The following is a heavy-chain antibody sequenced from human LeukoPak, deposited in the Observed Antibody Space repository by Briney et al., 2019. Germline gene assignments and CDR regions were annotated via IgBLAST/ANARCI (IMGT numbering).Heavy chain of an antibody. CDR3: ASHPGIAAAGIQYFQH. J-gene: IGHJ1*01. V-gene: IGHV4-38-2*02. CDR1: GYSISSGYY. Sequence: SETLSLTCTVSGYSISSGYYWGWIRQPPGKGLEWIGSIYHSGSTYYNPSLKSRVTISVDTSKNQFSLKLSSVTAADTAVYYCASHPGIAAAGIQYFQHWGQGTLVTVSS. CDR2: IYHSGST. D-gene: IGHD6-13*01.